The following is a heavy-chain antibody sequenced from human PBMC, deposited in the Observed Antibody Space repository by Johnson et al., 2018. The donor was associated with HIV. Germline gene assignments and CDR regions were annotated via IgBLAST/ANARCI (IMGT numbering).Heavy chain of an antibody. CDR1: GFAFSTYG. J-gene: IGHJ3*02. D-gene: IGHD6-6*01. CDR2: ILFDGSHK. Sequence: QLVESGGGVVQPGGSLSLSCAASGFAFSTYGMHWVRQPPGKGLEWVTFILFDGSHKYYANSVQGRFTISRDNSKNTLYLQMGSLRAEDMAVYYCAREGRGSSSGAFDIWGQGTMVTVSS. CDR3: AREGRGSSSGAFDI. V-gene: IGHV3-30*02.